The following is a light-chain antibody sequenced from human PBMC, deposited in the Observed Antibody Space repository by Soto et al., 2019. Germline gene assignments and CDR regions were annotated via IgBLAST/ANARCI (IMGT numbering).Light chain of an antibody. V-gene: IGKV1-39*01. CDR2: AAS. CDR3: QQSYTTPLFT. CDR1: QNISDS. Sequence: DIQMTQSPSSLSASVGDRVTITCRASQNISDSLNWYQRKPGKAPRLLIYAASTLQSGVPSRFSGSGSGTDFTLTISSLQPEDFATYYCQQSYTTPLFTFDPGTKVDIK. J-gene: IGKJ3*01.